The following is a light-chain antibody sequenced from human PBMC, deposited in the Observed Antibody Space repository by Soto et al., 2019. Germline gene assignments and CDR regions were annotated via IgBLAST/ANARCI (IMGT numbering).Light chain of an antibody. J-gene: IGKJ1*01. V-gene: IGKV3-20*01. Sequence: EIVLTQSPGTLSLSPGERATLSCRASQSVSSIYLAWYQQKPGQAPRLLIYGASSRATGTPDRFSGSGSGTDFTLTISRLEPEDFAVYYCQQYGSSRWTFGQGTKVEI. CDR2: GAS. CDR1: QSVSSIY. CDR3: QQYGSSRWT.